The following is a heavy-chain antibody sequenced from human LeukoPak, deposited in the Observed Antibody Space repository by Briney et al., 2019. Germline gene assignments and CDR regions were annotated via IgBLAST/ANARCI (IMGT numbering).Heavy chain of an antibody. CDR3: ARDYGSGSYSVYGMDV. J-gene: IGHJ6*02. D-gene: IGHD3-10*01. CDR2: ISAYNGNT. CDR1: GYTFTSYG. Sequence: ASVKASCKATGYTFTSYGISWVLEAPGQGLEWMGWISAYNGNTNYAQKLQGRVTMTTDTSTSTAYMELRSLRSDDTAVYYCARDYGSGSYSVYGMDVWGQGTTVTVSS. V-gene: IGHV1-18*01.